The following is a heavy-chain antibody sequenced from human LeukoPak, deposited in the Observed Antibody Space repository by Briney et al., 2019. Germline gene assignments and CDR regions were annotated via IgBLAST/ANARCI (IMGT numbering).Heavy chain of an antibody. D-gene: IGHD3-22*01. CDR3: ARDFEVVMPYGALGYNWFDR. CDR2: IIHILGIA. V-gene: IGHV1-69*04. Sequence: WASVTVSCKASGCTFSSYAISWVRQPPGQGLEWMGRIIHILGIANYAQKFQGRVTSTADKSTSTAYMELSSLRSEDTAVYYCARDFEVVMPYGALGYNWFDRWGQGTLVTVSS. J-gene: IGHJ5*01. CDR1: GCTFSSYA.